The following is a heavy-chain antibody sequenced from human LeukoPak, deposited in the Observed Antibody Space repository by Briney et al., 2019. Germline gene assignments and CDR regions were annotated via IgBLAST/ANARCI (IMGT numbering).Heavy chain of an antibody. D-gene: IGHD2-21*02. CDR2: ISAYNGNT. Sequence: ASVKVSCKASGYTFTSYYMHWVRQAPGQGLEWMGWISAYNGNTNYAQKLQGRVTMTTDTSTSTAYMELRSLRSDDTAVYYCARNCGGDCYCDYWGQGTLVTVSS. CDR3: ARNCGGDCYCDY. J-gene: IGHJ4*02. V-gene: IGHV1-18*04. CDR1: GYTFTSYY.